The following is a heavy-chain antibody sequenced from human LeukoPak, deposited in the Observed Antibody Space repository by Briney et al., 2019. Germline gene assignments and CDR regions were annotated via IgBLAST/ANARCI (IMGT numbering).Heavy chain of an antibody. Sequence: GGSLRLSCAASGFTFSSYAMSWVRQAPGKGLEWVSAISGSGGYTYYADSVKGLFTISRDNSKNTLYLQMNSLRAEDTAVYYCAKGAAFYYDSSGYIDYWGQGTLVTVSS. V-gene: IGHV3-23*01. J-gene: IGHJ4*02. CDR1: GFTFSSYA. D-gene: IGHD3-22*01. CDR2: ISGSGGYT. CDR3: AKGAAFYYDSSGYIDY.